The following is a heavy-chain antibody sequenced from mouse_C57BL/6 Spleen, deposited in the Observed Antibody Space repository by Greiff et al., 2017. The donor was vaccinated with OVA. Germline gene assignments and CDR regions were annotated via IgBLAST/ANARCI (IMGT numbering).Heavy chain of an antibody. CDR2: IRSKSNNYAT. CDR1: GFSFNTYA. V-gene: IGHV10-1*01. CDR3: VRHGNYGYYYAMDY. D-gene: IGHD2-1*01. J-gene: IGHJ4*01. Sequence: EVKLVESGGGLVQPKGSLKLSCAASGFSFNTYAMNWVRQAPGKGLEWVARIRSKSNNYATYYADSVKDRFTISRDDSESMLYLQMNNLKTEDTAMYYCVRHGNYGYYYAMDYWGQGTSVTVSS.